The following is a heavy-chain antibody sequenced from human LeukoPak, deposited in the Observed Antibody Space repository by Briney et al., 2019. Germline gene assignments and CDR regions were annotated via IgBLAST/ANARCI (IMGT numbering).Heavy chain of an antibody. CDR3: ARDPSYGDYAFLDY. J-gene: IGHJ4*02. Sequence: ASVKVSCKASGYTFTGYYMHWVRQAPGQGLEWMGWINPNSGGTNYAQKFQGRVTMTRDTSISTAYMELSRLRSDDTAVYYCARDPSYGDYAFLDYWGQGTLVTVSS. CDR1: GYTFTGYY. V-gene: IGHV1-2*02. CDR2: INPNSGGT. D-gene: IGHD4-17*01.